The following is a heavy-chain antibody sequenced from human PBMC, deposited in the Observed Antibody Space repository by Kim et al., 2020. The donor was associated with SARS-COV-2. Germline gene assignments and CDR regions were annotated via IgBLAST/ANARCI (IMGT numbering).Heavy chain of an antibody. J-gene: IGHJ5*02. Sequence: TNYNPSLKSRVTISVDTSKNQFSLKLSSVTAADTAVYYCASLRWSGEFDPWGQGTLVTVSS. V-gene: IGHV4-59*01. D-gene: IGHD4-17*01. CDR2: T. CDR3: ASLRWSGEFDP.